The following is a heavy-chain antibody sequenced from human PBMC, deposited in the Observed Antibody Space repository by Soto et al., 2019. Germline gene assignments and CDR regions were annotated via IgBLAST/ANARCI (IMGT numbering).Heavy chain of an antibody. CDR3: ARDHPARRDGYNAPGY. D-gene: IGHD5-12*01. V-gene: IGHV1-18*04. CDR1: GYTFTIYG. Sequence: ASVKVSCKASGYTFTIYGISWVRQAPGQGLEWMGWISAYNGNTNYAQKLQGRVTMTTDTSTSTAYMEMRSLRSDDTAVYYCARDHPARRDGYNAPGYWGQGTLVTVSS. J-gene: IGHJ4*02. CDR2: ISAYNGNT.